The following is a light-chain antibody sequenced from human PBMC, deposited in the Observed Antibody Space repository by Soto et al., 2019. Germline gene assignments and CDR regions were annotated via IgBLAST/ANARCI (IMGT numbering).Light chain of an antibody. CDR2: KAS. Sequence: DIQMNQSPSTLSASVGDRVTITCLASESINSWLAWYQQRQGKDHKLLIYKASTLQSGVPSRFSGSGSGTDFTLTIRCLQSEDFATYYCQQYYSYPRTCGQGKRLEI. V-gene: IGKV1-5*03. CDR1: ESINSW. CDR3: QQYYSYPRT. J-gene: IGKJ5*01.